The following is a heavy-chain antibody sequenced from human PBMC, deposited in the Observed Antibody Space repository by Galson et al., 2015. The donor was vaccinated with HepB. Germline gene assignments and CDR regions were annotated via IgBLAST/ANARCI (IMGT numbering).Heavy chain of an antibody. Sequence: SLRLSCAASGFTFSTYTMNWVRQAPGQGLQWVSGISNSGGNTFYADPVKGRFTISRDNSKNTLSLQMNNLRAEDTAVYFCARRVNGYYNLWGQGTLVTVSS. V-gene: IGHV3-23*01. J-gene: IGHJ5*02. CDR3: ARRVNGYYNL. CDR1: GFTFSTYT. CDR2: ISNSGGNT. D-gene: IGHD3-9*01.